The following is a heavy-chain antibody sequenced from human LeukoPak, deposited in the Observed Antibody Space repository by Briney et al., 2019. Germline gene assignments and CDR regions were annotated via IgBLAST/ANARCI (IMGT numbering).Heavy chain of an antibody. CDR3: ARDLPYCGGDCYSGYDAFDI. CDR2: IYYSGST. D-gene: IGHD2-21*01. Sequence: SETLSLTCTVSGGSISSYYWSWIRQPPGKGLEWIGYIYYSGSTNYNPSLKSRVTISVDTSKNQFSLKLSSVTAADTAVHYCARDLPYCGGDCYSGYDAFDIWGQGTMVTVSS. CDR1: GGSISSYY. V-gene: IGHV4-59*01. J-gene: IGHJ3*02.